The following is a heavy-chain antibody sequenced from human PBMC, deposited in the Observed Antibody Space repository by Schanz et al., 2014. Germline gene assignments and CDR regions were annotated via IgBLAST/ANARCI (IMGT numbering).Heavy chain of an antibody. CDR2: ISSSSSYI. J-gene: IGHJ4*02. D-gene: IGHD3-10*01. Sequence: EVQLVESGGGLVQPGGSLRLSCAASGFTFSNYAMSWVRQAPGKGLEWVSSISSSSSYIYYADSVKGRFTISRENAKNSLYLQMNSLRAGDTAVYYCARVPYGSGSYWDYWGQGTLVTVSS. CDR1: GFTFSNYA. CDR3: ARVPYGSGSYWDY. V-gene: IGHV3-21*01.